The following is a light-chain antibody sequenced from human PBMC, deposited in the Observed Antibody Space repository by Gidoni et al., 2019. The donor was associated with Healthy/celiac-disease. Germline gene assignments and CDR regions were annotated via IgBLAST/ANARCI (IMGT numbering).Light chain of an antibody. J-gene: IGLJ2*01. CDR1: SGSLASNY. CDR2: EDN. Sequence: NFMLTQHHSVSESPGKTVTISCTGSSGSLASNYVQWYQQRPGSAPTTVIYEDNHRPSGVPDRFSGSIDSSSNSASLTISGLKTEDEADYYCQSYDSSNVVFGGGTKLTVL. CDR3: QSYDSSNVV. V-gene: IGLV6-57*02.